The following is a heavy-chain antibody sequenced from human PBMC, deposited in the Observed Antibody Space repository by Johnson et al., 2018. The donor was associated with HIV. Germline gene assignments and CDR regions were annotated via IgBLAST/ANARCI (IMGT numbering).Heavy chain of an antibody. D-gene: IGHD4-11*01. CDR1: GFTFRSYA. V-gene: IGHV3-30-3*01. CDR2: ISYDGSDK. CDR3: ARNHPQSSDAFDI. J-gene: IGHJ3*02. Sequence: QVQLVESGGGVVQPGRSLRLSSAASGFTFRSYAMHWVRQAPGKGLEWVAVISYDGSDKYYADSVKGRFTISRDNSKNTLSLQMNSLRTEDTAVFYCARNHPQSSDAFDIWGLGTMVTVSS.